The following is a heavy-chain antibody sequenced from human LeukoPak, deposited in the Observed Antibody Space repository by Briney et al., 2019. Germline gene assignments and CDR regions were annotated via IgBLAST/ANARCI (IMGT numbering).Heavy chain of an antibody. D-gene: IGHD6-19*01. CDR3: ARDRSSGWDNWYFDL. CDR1: GFTFSSYS. Sequence: HPGGSLRLSCAASGFTFSSYSMNWVRQAPGKGLEWISYISSSSSTIYYADSVKGRFTISRDNAKNSLYLQMNSLRAEDTAVYYCARDRSSGWDNWYFDLWGRGTLVTVSS. J-gene: IGHJ2*01. CDR2: ISSSSSTI. V-gene: IGHV3-48*01.